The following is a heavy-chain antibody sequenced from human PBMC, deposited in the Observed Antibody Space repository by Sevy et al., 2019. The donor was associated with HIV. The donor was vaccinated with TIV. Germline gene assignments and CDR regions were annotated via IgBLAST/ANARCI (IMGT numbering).Heavy chain of an antibody. Sequence: GGSLRLSCAASGFTFTLYAIHWVRQAPGKGLEWVALISYSGTNKYYADSVKGRFTISRDNSKNTLYLQMNSLRAEDTAVYYCASGAYYYASRSQNFDYWGPGTLVTVSS. CDR2: ISYSGTNK. CDR1: GFTFTLYA. V-gene: IGHV3-30-3*01. CDR3: ASGAYYYASRSQNFDY. J-gene: IGHJ4*02. D-gene: IGHD3-10*01.